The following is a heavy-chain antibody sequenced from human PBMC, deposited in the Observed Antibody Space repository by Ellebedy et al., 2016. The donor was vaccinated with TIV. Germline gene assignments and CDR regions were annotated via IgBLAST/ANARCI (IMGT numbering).Heavy chain of an antibody. D-gene: IGHD3-22*01. CDR1: GGSFGYDF. J-gene: IGHJ5*02. CDR2: INDSGTT. CDR3: ARLTYYYDSSGYYSGGHWFDP. V-gene: IGHV4-34*01. Sequence: SETLSLXXAIYGGSFGYDFWCWIRQPPGRGLEWIGEINDSGTTNYNPSLKSRVAISVDTSKNQFSLKLSSVTAADTAVYYCARLTYYYDSSGYYSGGHWFDPWGQGTLVTVSS.